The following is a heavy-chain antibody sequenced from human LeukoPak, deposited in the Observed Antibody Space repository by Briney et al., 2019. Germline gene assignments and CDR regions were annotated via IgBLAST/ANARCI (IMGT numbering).Heavy chain of an antibody. CDR2: IYSGGRT. Sequence: GGSLRLSCAASGFXVSDIDLSWVRQAPGKGLEWVSVIYSGGRTYYADSVKGRFTISTDNSKNTLYLQMNSLRAEDTAVYYCARKSFSNTFDWGQGTLVTVSS. CDR1: GFXVSDID. J-gene: IGHJ4*02. V-gene: IGHV3-53*01. CDR3: ARKSFSNTFD. D-gene: IGHD3-3*02.